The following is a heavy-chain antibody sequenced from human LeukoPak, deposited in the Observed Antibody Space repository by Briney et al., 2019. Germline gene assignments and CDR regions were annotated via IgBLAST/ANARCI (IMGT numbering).Heavy chain of an antibody. CDR2: FDPGDDET. J-gene: IGHJ5*01. V-gene: IGHV1-24*01. Sequence: GASVKVSCKVSGYSLSELSTHWVRQAPGQGLEWMGGFDPGDDETVYAQKFQGRVTMTEDTSTDTAYLELSSLRSEDRAVYFCATEKDLLLDSWGQGTPVTVSS. CDR3: ATEKDLLLDS. D-gene: IGHD1-26*01. CDR1: GYSLSELS.